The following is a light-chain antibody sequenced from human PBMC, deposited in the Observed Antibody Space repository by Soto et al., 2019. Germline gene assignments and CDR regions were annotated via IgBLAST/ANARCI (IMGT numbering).Light chain of an antibody. CDR2: EVS. V-gene: IGLV2-14*01. J-gene: IGLJ1*01. CDR3: TSYTRSSTYV. CDR1: SSDVGGYNY. Sequence: QSVLTQPASVSGSPGQSITISCTGTSSDVGGYNYVSWYQHHPGKAPKLMIYEVSNRPSGVSNRFSGSKSGNTASLSISGLQADDEADYYCTSYTRSSTYVFGTGTKLTVL.